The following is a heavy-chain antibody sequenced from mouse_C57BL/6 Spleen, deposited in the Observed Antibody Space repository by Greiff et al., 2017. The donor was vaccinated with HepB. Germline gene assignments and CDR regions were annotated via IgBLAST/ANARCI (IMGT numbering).Heavy chain of an antibody. V-gene: IGHV1-59*01. D-gene: IGHD2-2*01. CDR3: ARTAVGYHYFDY. Sequence: QVQLQQPGAELVRPGTSVKLSCKASGYTFTSYWMHWVKQRPGQGLEWIGVIDPSDSYTNYNQKFKGKATLTVDTSSSTAYMQLSSLTSEDSAVYYCARTAVGYHYFDYWGQGTTLTVSS. J-gene: IGHJ2*01. CDR2: IDPSDSYT. CDR1: GYTFTSYW.